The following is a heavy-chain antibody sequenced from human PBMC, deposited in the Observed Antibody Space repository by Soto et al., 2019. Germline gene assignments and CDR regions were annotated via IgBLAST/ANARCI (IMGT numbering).Heavy chain of an antibody. CDR1: GYTFRNYG. J-gene: IGHJ4*02. CDR3: ARERQWDPLPY. D-gene: IGHD1-26*01. CDR2: VSGYNRNT. Sequence: VQLVQSGAEVKKPGASVKVSCEAYGYTFRNYGITWVRQAPGQGLEWSGWVSGYNRNTNYAQKFEDRVTMTTDTSTSIAYLELRRLRLDDTAVYYCARERQWDPLPYWGPGTLLVVS. V-gene: IGHV1-18*01.